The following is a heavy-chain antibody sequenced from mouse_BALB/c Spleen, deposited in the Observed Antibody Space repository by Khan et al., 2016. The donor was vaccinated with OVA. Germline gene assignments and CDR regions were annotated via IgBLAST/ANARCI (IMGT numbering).Heavy chain of an antibody. CDR1: GYSFTGYN. Sequence: EVQLQQSGPELEKPGASVKISCKASGYSFTGYNMNWVKQSTGKGLEWIGNIDPYYGDTSYNQKFKGKATLTVDKSSSTAYMQLKSLTSEDSAVYYCARSTWYFDVWGAGTTVTVSS. V-gene: IGHV1-39*01. CDR2: IDPYYGDT. CDR3: ARSTWYFDV. J-gene: IGHJ1*01.